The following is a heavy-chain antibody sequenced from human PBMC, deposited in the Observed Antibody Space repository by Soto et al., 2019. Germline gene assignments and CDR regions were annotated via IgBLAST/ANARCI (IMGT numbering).Heavy chain of an antibody. CDR1: VFNLSNYY. V-gene: IGHV3-48*03. Sequence: LXLSCVPSVFNLSNYYMNWVRQAPGRGMEWIAFITATGFTTFYADSVRPRFTISRDNAQESVFLQMDSLTVEDTGIYYCARGGVYWGRGTPVTGSS. CDR3: ARGGVY. D-gene: IGHD2-8*01. J-gene: IGHJ4*02. CDR2: ITATGFTT.